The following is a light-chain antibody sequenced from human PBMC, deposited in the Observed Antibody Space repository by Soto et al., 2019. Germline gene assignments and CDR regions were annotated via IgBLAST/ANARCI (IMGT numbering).Light chain of an antibody. CDR2: EGS. J-gene: IGLJ2*01. CDR1: SSDVGSYNL. CDR3: CSYAGSSPPVV. Sequence: QSALTQPASVSGSPGQSITISCTGTSSDVGSYNLVSWYQQHPGKAPKLMIYEGSKRPSGVSNRFSGSKSGNTASLTNSGLQDEDEADYYCCSYAGSSPPVVFGGGTKLNVL. V-gene: IGLV2-23*01.